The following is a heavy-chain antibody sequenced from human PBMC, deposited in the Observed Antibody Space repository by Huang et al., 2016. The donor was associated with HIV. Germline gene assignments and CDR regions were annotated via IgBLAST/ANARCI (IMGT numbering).Heavy chain of an antibody. J-gene: IGHJ3*02. CDR2: IIAGGGRT. CDR1: GNTFTSFH. Sequence: QVHLVQSGAEVREPGASVKVSCRPSGNTFTSFHVHWVRQAPGQGLEWMGKIIAGGGRTTYAEKCKGRISMSRDRSTSTIFLELRSLRSEDTAMYYCARVQPPHGRNPLDIWGQGTLITVSS. CDR3: ARVQPPHGRNPLDI. V-gene: IGHV1-46*03.